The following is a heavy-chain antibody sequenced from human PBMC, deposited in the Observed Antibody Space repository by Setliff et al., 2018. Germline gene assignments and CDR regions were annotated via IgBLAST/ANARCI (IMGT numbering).Heavy chain of an antibody. CDR1: DFSVGSVYY. D-gene: IGHD4-17*01. CDR2: VYYSGTT. Sequence: PSETLSLTCTVSDFSVGSVYYWGWIRQSPGKGLEWIASVYYSGTTYYNPSLESRVTMSVDTSKNQVSLKLSSVTAADTGVYFCARRTTVVTPAVEWGQGTLVTVSS. CDR3: ARRTTVVTPAVE. V-gene: IGHV4-38-2*02. J-gene: IGHJ4*02.